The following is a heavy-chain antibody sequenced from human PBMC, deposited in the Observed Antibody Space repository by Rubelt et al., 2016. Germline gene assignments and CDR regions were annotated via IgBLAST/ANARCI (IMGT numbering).Heavy chain of an antibody. D-gene: IGHD1-26*01. J-gene: IGHJ4*02. Sequence: QVQLQQWGAGLLKPSETLSLTCAVYGGSFSGYYWSWIRQPPGKGLEWIGEINHSGSTNYNPSLKVPVPLSVDTSKIQFSLMLSSVTAADTAVYYCARVSGEEPYGRVAYYFDYWGQGTLVTVSS. CDR2: INHSGST. CDR3: ARVSGEEPYGRVAYYFDY. V-gene: IGHV4-34*01. CDR1: GGSFSGYY.